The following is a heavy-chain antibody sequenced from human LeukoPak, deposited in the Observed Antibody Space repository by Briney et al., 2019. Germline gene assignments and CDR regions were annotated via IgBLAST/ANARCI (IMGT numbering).Heavy chain of an antibody. D-gene: IGHD2-2*02. V-gene: IGHV1-46*01. Sequence: ASVKVSCKASGYTFTSYYIHWVRQAPGQGLEWMGIINPSGGSTTYAQKFQGRVAMTRDTSTSRVYMEVSSLRSEDTAVYYCARDLFHPSYCSSTSCYTGGGDYYYGMDVWGQGTTVTVSS. CDR3: ARDLFHPSYCSSTSCYTGGGDYYYGMDV. CDR2: INPSGGST. J-gene: IGHJ6*02. CDR1: GYTFTSYY.